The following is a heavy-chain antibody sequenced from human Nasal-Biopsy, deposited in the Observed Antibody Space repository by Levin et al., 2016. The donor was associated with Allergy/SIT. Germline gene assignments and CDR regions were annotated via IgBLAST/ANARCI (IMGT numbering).Heavy chain of an antibody. Sequence: GGSLRLSCAASGFTFSGFTDELGPPGRPGKGLEWVSIISGDTGSTYYTDSVKGRFTISRDNSKNTLSLQMNSLRAEDTAVYYCVKDRAMLRGAFDYWGQGTLVT. CDR3: VKDRAMLRGAFDY. V-gene: IGHV3-23*01. CDR2: ISGDTGST. J-gene: IGHJ4*02. D-gene: IGHD3-10*01. CDR1: GFTFSGFT.